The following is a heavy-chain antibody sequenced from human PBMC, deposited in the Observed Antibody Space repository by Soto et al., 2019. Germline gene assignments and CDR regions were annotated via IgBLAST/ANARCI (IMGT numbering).Heavy chain of an antibody. V-gene: IGHV1-3*01. Sequence: QVQLVQSGAEVKKPGASVKVSCKASGYTFTSYALHWVRQAPGQRLEWMGWVNAGNGYTKYSQNFLGRVTITRDTSATTSYMELSGLRSDDTAVYYCARPLYADYFDYWGQGTLVTVSS. D-gene: IGHD4-17*01. CDR1: GYTFTSYA. CDR3: ARPLYADYFDY. CDR2: VNAGNGYT. J-gene: IGHJ4*02.